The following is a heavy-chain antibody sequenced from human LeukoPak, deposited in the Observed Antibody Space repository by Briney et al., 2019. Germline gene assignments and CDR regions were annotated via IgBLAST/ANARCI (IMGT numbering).Heavy chain of an antibody. Sequence: ASVTVSFKASGGTFSNYAISWVRQAPGQGLEWMGGIIPIFGTANYAQKFQGRVTITTDESTSTAYMELSSLRSEDTAAYYCATSYYGSGSPDYWGQGTLVTVSS. CDR1: GGTFSNYA. CDR3: ATSYYGSGSPDY. D-gene: IGHD3-10*01. CDR2: IIPIFGTA. V-gene: IGHV1-69*05. J-gene: IGHJ4*02.